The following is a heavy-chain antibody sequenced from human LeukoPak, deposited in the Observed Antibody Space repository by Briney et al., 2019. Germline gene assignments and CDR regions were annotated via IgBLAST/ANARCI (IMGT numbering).Heavy chain of an antibody. CDR1: GYAFTSYG. Sequence: ASVKVSCKASGYAFTSYGISWVRQAPGQGPEWMGWISTYNGNTNYAQKFEGRVTMSTDTSTSTVYLELRSLGSDDTGVYYCARDLDYGEKSEDYWGQGTLVTVSS. D-gene: IGHD4/OR15-4a*01. V-gene: IGHV1-18*01. J-gene: IGHJ4*02. CDR2: ISTYNGNT. CDR3: ARDLDYGEKSEDY.